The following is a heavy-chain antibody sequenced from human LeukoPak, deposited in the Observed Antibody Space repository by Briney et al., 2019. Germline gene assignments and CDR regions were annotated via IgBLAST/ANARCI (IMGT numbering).Heavy chain of an antibody. CDR1: GFTFSNYW. D-gene: IGHD2-8*01. J-gene: IGHJ4*02. CDR2: IKQDGSET. V-gene: IGHV3-7*01. Sequence: GGSLRLSCAASGFTFSNYWMSWVRQAPGKGLEWVANIKQDGSETYYVDSVKGRFTISGDNAENSLFLQMNSLTAEDTAVYYCARKGGTRGPLNYWGQGTLVTVSS. CDR3: ARKGGTRGPLNY.